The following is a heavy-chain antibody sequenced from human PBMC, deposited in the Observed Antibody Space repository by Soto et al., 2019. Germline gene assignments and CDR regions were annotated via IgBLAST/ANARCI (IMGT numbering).Heavy chain of an antibody. Sequence: GGSLRLSCAASGFTFSSYWMSWVRQAPGKGLEWVANIKQDGSEKYYVDSVKGRFTISRDNAKNSLYLQMNSLRAEDTAVYYCARDRGRSAAAGRRFGGPFDPWGQGTLVTVSS. V-gene: IGHV3-7*01. D-gene: IGHD6-13*01. J-gene: IGHJ5*02. CDR2: IKQDGSEK. CDR1: GFTFSSYW. CDR3: ARDRGRSAAAGRRFGGPFDP.